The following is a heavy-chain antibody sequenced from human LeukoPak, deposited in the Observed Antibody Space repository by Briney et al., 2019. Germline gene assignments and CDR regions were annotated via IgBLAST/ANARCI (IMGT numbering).Heavy chain of an antibody. V-gene: IGHV4-38-2*02. CDR2: IYHSGST. J-gene: IGHJ4*02. D-gene: IGHD4-17*01. Sequence: TSETLSLTCTVSGYSISSGYYWGWIRQPPGKGLEWIGSIYHSGSTYYNPSLKSRVTISVDTSKNQFSLKLSSVTAADTAVYYCARELDYGDYVEDYWGQGTLVTVSS. CDR3: ARELDYGDYVEDY. CDR1: GYSISSGYY.